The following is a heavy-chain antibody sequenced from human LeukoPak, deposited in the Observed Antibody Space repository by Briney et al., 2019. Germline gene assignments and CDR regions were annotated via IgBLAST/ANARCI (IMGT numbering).Heavy chain of an antibody. Sequence: GGSLRLSCAASGFTFSSYSMNWVRQAPGKGLEWDLYISSSSSTIYYADSVKGRFTISRDNAKNSLYLHMNSLRDEDTAVYYCARAYSSGWKGYVDYWVQGTLVSVSS. V-gene: IGHV3-48*02. D-gene: IGHD6-19*01. CDR3: ARAYSSGWKGYVDY. CDR1: GFTFSSYS. J-gene: IGHJ4*02. CDR2: ISSSSSTI.